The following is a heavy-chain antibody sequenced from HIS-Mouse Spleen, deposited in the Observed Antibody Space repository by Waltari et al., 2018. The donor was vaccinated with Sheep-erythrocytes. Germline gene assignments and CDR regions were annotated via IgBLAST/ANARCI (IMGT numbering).Heavy chain of an antibody. Sequence: VQLQESGPGLVKPSQTLSLTCTVSGGSISSGGYYWRWTRQHPGKGLEWIGYIYYSGSTYYNPSLKSRVTISVDTSKNQFSLKLSSVTAADTAVYYCARALIITMVRGVTSNWFDPWGQGTLVTVSS. D-gene: IGHD3-10*01. CDR3: ARALIITMVRGVTSNWFDP. V-gene: IGHV4-31*03. CDR2: IYYSGST. J-gene: IGHJ5*02. CDR1: GGSISSGGYY.